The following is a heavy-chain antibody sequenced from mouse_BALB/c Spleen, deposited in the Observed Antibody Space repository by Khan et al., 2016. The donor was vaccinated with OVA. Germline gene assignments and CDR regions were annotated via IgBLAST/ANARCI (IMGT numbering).Heavy chain of an antibody. CDR2: INPSNDYT. Sequence: QVQLQQSGAELARPGASVKMSCKASGYTFTSYTMHWVKQRPGQGLEWIGYINPSNDYTNYNQKFKDKATLTADKSSSTAYMQLSSLTSEDSAVXYYTSEGPYYCNYGAWFAYWGQGTLVTVSA. V-gene: IGHV1-4*01. J-gene: IGHJ3*01. CDR3: TSEGPYYCNYGAWFAY. D-gene: IGHD2-10*01. CDR1: GYTFTSYT.